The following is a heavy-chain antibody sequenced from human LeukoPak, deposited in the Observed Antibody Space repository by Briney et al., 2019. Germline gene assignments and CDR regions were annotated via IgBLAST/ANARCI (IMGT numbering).Heavy chain of an antibody. J-gene: IGHJ6*02. CDR1: GDIFSSYA. Sequence: ASVKVSCKASGDIFSSYAISWVRQAPGQGLEWMGGIIPIFGTANYAQKFQGRVTITADESTSTAYMELSSLRSEDTAVYYCARSPLSSRWYMYYYGMGVWGQGTTVTVSS. D-gene: IGHD6-13*01. V-gene: IGHV1-69*13. CDR2: IIPIFGTA. CDR3: ARSPLSSRWYMYYYGMGV.